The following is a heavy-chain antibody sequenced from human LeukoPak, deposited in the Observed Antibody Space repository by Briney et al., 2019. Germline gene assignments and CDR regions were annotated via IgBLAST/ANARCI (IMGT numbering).Heavy chain of an antibody. CDR2: ISAYNGNT. Sequence: ASVKVSCTASGYTFTSYGISRVRQAPGQGLEWMGWISAYNGNTNYAQKLQGRVTMTTDTSTSTAYTELRSLRSDDTAVYYCARDYGPTHYYGSGTLLSPDYWGQGTLVTVSS. CDR3: ARDYGPTHYYGSGTLLSPDY. CDR1: GYTFTSYG. V-gene: IGHV1-18*01. D-gene: IGHD3-10*01. J-gene: IGHJ4*02.